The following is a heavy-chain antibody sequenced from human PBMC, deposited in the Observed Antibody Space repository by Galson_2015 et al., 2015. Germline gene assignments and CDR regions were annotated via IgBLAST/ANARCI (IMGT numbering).Heavy chain of an antibody. Sequence: SLRLSCAASGFTFDDYAMHWVRQAPGKGLEWVSGISWNSGSIGYADSVKGRFTISRDNAKNSLYLQMNSLRAEDTALYYCAKDMSRGSYYYDSSGPRGVAFDIWGQGTMVTVSS. CDR1: GFTFDDYA. CDR2: ISWNSGSI. CDR3: AKDMSRGSYYYDSSGPRGVAFDI. D-gene: IGHD3-22*01. V-gene: IGHV3-9*01. J-gene: IGHJ3*02.